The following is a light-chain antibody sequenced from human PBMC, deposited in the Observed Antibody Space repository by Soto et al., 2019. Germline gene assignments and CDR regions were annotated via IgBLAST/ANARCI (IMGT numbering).Light chain of an antibody. V-gene: IGLV1-40*01. CDR2: GNS. CDR3: QSYDSSLSGVV. CDR1: SSNIGAVYD. J-gene: IGLJ2*01. Sequence: QSVLTQPPSVSGAPGQRVPISCTGSSSNIGAVYDVHWYQQLPGTAPKLLIYGNSNRPSGVPDRFSGSKSGTSASLAITGFQAEDEADYYCQSYDSSLSGVVFGGGTKVTVL.